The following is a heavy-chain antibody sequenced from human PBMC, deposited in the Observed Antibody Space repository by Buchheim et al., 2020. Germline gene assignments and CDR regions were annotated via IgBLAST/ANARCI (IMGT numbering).Heavy chain of an antibody. D-gene: IGHD3-10*01. CDR1: GFTFSSYD. CDR2: IGTAGDT. J-gene: IGHJ4*02. Sequence: EVQLVESGGGLVQPGGSLRLSCAASGFTFSSYDMHWVRQATGKGLEWVSAIGTAGDTYYQGSVKGRFTISRENATNSLYLQMNSLRAGDTAVYYCAREAYGSGSYYPSYYFDYWGQGTL. V-gene: IGHV3-13*01. CDR3: AREAYGSGSYYPSYYFDY.